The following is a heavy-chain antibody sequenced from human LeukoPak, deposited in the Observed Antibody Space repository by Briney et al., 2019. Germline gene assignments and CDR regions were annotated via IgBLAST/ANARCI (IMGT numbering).Heavy chain of an antibody. CDR1: GFSLSTSRVG. J-gene: IGHJ4*02. D-gene: IGHD3-3*01. CDR2: TYWNDDK. Sequence: SGPTLVKPTQTLTLTCTFSGFSLSTSRVGVGWIRQPPGKALEWLALTYWNDDKRYSPSLKSRLTITKDTSKNQVVLTMTNMDPVDTATYYCTQTTYYDFWSGYPTLDYWGQGILVTVSS. V-gene: IGHV2-5*01. CDR3: TQTTYYDFWSGYPTLDY.